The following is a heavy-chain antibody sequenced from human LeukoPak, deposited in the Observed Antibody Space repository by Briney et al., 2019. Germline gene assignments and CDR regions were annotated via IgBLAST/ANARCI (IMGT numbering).Heavy chain of an antibody. D-gene: IGHD2-2*01. J-gene: IGHJ5*02. CDR2: IYHSGST. CDR1: GGSISSSSYY. Sequence: SETLSLTCTVSGGSISSSSYYWGWIRQPPGKGLEWIGSIYHSGSTYYNPSLKSRVTISVDTSKNQFSLKLSSVTAADTAVYYCADGYCSSTSCYALAGFDPWGQGTLVTVSS. V-gene: IGHV4-39*07. CDR3: ADGYCSSTSCYALAGFDP.